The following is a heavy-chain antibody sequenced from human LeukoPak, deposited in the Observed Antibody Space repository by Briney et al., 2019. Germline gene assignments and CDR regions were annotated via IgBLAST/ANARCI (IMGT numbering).Heavy chain of an antibody. V-gene: IGHV3-21*01. Sequence: GGSLRLSCAASGFTFSSYAMSWVRQAPGKGLEWVSSISSSSSYIYYADSVKGRFTISRDNAKNSLYLQMNSLRAEDTAVYYCARQQVGATVKYAFDIWGQGTMVTVSS. CDR1: GFTFSSYA. J-gene: IGHJ3*02. CDR2: ISSSSSYI. D-gene: IGHD1-26*01. CDR3: ARQQVGATVKYAFDI.